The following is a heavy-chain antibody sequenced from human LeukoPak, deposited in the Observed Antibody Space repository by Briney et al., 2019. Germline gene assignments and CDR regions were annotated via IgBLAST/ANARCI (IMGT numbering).Heavy chain of an antibody. CDR1: GGTFSSYA. CDR2: IVPIFGTA. V-gene: IGHV1-69*01. Sequence: GSSVKVSCKASGGTFSSYAISWVRQAPGQGLEWMGGIVPIFGTANYAQKFQGRVTITADESTSTAYMELSSLRSEDTAVYYCARESVVVVAATGASMDVWGQGTTVTVSS. CDR3: ARESVVVVAATGASMDV. J-gene: IGHJ6*02. D-gene: IGHD2-15*01.